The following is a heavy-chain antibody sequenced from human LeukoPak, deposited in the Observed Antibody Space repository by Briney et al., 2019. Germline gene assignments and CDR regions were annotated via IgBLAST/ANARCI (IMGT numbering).Heavy chain of an antibody. Sequence: GGSLRLSCAASGFTFSSYWMSWVRQAPGKGLEWVANIKHDGSEKYYVDSVKGRFTISRDNAKNSLYLQMNSLRAEDTAVYYCARHPHPRDYFGSGSLIRRTRGTFYFDYWGQGTLVTVSS. CDR2: IKHDGSEK. J-gene: IGHJ4*02. D-gene: IGHD3-10*01. CDR3: ARHPHPRDYFGSGSLIRRTRGTFYFDY. CDR1: GFTFSSYW. V-gene: IGHV3-7*01.